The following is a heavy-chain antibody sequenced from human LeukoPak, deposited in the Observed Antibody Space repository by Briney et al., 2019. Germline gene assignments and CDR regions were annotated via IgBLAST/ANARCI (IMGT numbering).Heavy chain of an antibody. CDR2: MNPNSGNT. CDR3: ARVHHSSSSYDAFDI. D-gene: IGHD6-6*01. V-gene: IGHV1-8*03. CDR1: GYTFTSYD. Sequence: ASVKVSCKASGYTFTSYDINWVRQAPGQGLEWMGWMNPNSGNTGYAQKFQGRVTITRNTSISTAYMELSRLRSDDTAVYYCARVHHSSSSYDAFDIWGQGTMVTVSS. J-gene: IGHJ3*02.